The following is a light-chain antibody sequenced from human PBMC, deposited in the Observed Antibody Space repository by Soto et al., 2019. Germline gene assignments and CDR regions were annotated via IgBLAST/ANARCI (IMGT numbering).Light chain of an antibody. Sequence: QAVVTQEPSLTLSPGGTVTLTCGSSTGAVTSGNYPYWFQKKPGQAPRTLIYDTTNKQSWTPARFSGSLLGGKAALTLAGAHTDDEADYYCLLSYSGTNWVFGGGTKLTVL. CDR3: LLSYSGTNWV. J-gene: IGLJ3*02. V-gene: IGLV7-46*01. CDR1: TGAVTSGNY. CDR2: DTT.